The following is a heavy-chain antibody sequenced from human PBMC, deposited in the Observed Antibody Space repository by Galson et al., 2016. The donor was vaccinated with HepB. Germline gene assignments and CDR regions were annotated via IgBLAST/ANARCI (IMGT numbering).Heavy chain of an antibody. CDR1: GGSFNSNDYC. Sequence: SETLSLTCSVSGGSFNSNDYCWGWIRQPPGKGLEWIGSVYYSGSTYYNPSLKSRVTISVDTSKNQFSLKVTSVTAADTAVYYCARLSDYYESSGYDYPGTLDYWGQGTLV. CDR2: VYYSGST. V-gene: IGHV4-39*01. CDR3: ARLSDYYESSGYDYPGTLDY. J-gene: IGHJ4*02. D-gene: IGHD3-22*01.